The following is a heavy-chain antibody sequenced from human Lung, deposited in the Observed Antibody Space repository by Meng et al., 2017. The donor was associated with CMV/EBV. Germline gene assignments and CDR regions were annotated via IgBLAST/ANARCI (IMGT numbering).Heavy chain of an antibody. CDR2: ISGSGTTT. D-gene: IGHD2-2*02. J-gene: IGHJ6*02. CDR3: ARDCATTSCYNPINTYYYFYGLDV. V-gene: IGHV3-11*01. CDR1: GFTFSDYY. Sequence: GESLKISCAVSGFTFSDYYMAWIRQATGKGLEWVSYISGSGTTTYYADSVQGRFTISRDSAKNSLYLEMNSLRAEDTAVYYCARDCATTSCYNPINTYYYFYGLDVWGQGTTVTVSS.